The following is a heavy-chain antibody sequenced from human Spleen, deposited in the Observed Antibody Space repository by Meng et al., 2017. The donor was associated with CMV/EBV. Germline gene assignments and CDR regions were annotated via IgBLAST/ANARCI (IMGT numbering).Heavy chain of an antibody. CDR3: AKDRQHVSYYDYGRDV. CDR1: GFTFSNYG. V-gene: IGHV3-33*06. CDR2: IWYDGSNK. Sequence: GESLKISCAASGFTFSNYGIHWVRQAPGKGLEWVAVIWYDGSNKYYADSMKGRFTISRDNSKNTLYLQMNSLRDEDTAVYYCAKDRQHVSYYDYGRDVWGQGTTVTVSS. J-gene: IGHJ6*02. D-gene: IGHD6-6*01.